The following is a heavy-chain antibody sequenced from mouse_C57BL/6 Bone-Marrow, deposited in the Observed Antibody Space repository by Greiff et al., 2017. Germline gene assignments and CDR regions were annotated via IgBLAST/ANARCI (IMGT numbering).Heavy chain of an antibody. CDR1: GYTFTDYY. V-gene: IGHV1-26*01. J-gene: IGHJ3*01. D-gene: IGHD1-1*01. Sequence: EVQLQQSGPELVKPGASVKISCKASGYTFTDYYMNWVKQSHGKSLEWIGDINPNNGGTSYNQKFKGKATLTVDKSSSTAYMELRSLTSEDSAVYYCARSSSSLFAYWGQGTLVTVSA. CDR2: INPNNGGT. CDR3: ARSSSSLFAY.